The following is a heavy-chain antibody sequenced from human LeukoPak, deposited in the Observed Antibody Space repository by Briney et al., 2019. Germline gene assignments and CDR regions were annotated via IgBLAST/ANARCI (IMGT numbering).Heavy chain of an antibody. CDR3: AKPYPTLTTSAVLDN. CDR2: ISYDGNSQ. J-gene: IGHJ4*02. D-gene: IGHD1-1*01. V-gene: IGHV3-30*18. CDR1: GFTFSNYA. Sequence: GRSLTLSCAASGFTFSNYAIHWVRQAPSRGLEWVAAISYDGNSQHYGAPVKGRFTISRDNSKNTVYLQINTLRTDDAAIYYCAKPYPTLTTSAVLDNWGQGTLVTVSS.